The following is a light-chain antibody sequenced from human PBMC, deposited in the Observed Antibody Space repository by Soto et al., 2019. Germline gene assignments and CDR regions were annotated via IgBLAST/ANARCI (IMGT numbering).Light chain of an antibody. CDR2: GTS. CDR1: QIVDGAY. J-gene: IGKJ4*01. V-gene: IGKV3-20*01. CDR3: QVFDDSVT. Sequence: EIVLTQYPGTLSLSPWERATLSCRASQIVDGAYLAWYQQRPGLSPRVLVYGTSNRATGVPDRFSGGGSGTDFTLTIRNLEPEDFAMYYSQVFDDSVTFGGGTKVEIQ.